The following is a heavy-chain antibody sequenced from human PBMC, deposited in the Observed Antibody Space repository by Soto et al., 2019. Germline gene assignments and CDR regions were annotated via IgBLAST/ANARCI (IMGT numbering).Heavy chain of an antibody. D-gene: IGHD3-10*01. CDR1: GGSISNYY. CDR2: IYNSGST. Sequence: SETLSLTCTVSGGSISNYYWSWIRQPPGKGLEWIGHIYNSGSTNYNPSLKSRVTMSVDTSKNQFSLKLSSVTAADTAVYYCARASGTYYNLDYHYYYMDVWGKGTTVTVSS. V-gene: IGHV4-59*01. J-gene: IGHJ6*03. CDR3: ARASGTYYNLDYHYYYMDV.